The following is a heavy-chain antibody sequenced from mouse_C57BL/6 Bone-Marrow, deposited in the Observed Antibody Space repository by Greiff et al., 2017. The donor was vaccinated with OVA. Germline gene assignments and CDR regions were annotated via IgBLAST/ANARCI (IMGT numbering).Heavy chain of an antibody. CDR2: IYPRDGST. CDR3: ARGYYYAMDY. D-gene: IGHD2-2*01. Sequence: VKLQESDAELVKPGASVKISCKVSGYTFTDYSIHWMKQRPEQGLEWIGYIYPRDGSTKYNEKFKGKATLTADKSYSTAYMQLNSLTSEDSAVYFCARGYYYAMDYWGQGTSVTVSA. J-gene: IGHJ4*01. CDR1: GYTFTDYS. V-gene: IGHV1-78*01.